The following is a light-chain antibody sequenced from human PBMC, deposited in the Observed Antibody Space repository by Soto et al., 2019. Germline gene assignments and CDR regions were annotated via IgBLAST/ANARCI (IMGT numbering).Light chain of an antibody. CDR1: QSVSSNY. J-gene: IGKJ3*01. Sequence: EIVMTQSPGTLSLSPGETATLSCRASQSVSSNYVAWFHQKPGQAPRLLIYGASSRATGVPDRFSASGSGTDFTLTISRLEPEDSAVYYCQQYGRSPFTFRPGTKVDIK. V-gene: IGKV3-20*01. CDR3: QQYGRSPFT. CDR2: GAS.